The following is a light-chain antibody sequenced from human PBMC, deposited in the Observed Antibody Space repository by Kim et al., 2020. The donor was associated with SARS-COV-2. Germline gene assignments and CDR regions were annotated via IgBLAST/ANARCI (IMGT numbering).Light chain of an antibody. CDR1: SGHSSYA. Sequence: QLVLTQSPSASASLGASVKLTCTLSSGHSSYAIAWHQQQPEKGPRFLMKLNSAGSHSKGDGIPDRFSGSSSGAERYLTISSLQSEDEDDYYCQTWGTGILVFGGGTKLTV. CDR2: LNSAGSH. J-gene: IGLJ2*01. CDR3: QTWGTGILV. V-gene: IGLV4-69*01.